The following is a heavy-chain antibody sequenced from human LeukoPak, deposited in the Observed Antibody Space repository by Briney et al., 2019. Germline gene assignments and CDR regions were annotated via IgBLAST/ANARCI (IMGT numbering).Heavy chain of an antibody. CDR2: IHTSGSA. J-gene: IGHJ4*02. Sequence: PSETPSLTCSVSGSSFNSYYWSWIRQPAGKGLEWIGRIHTSGSAEYSPSLQSRVTISVDMSKKEFSLKLTSVTAADTAVYYCARDIIYLIDEDYGWGQGTLVTVSS. CDR1: GSSFNSYY. V-gene: IGHV4-4*07. CDR3: ARDIIYLIDEDYG. D-gene: IGHD4-17*01.